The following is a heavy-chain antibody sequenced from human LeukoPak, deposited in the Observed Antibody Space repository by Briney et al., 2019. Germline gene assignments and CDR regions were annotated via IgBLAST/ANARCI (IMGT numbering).Heavy chain of an antibody. Sequence: GGSLRLSCAASGFTFDDYAMHWVRQAPGKGLEWVSGISWNSGSIGYADSVKGRFTISRDNAKNSLYLQMNSLRAEDTASYYCAKASGWPIYYGMDVWGQGTTVTVSS. CDR3: AKASGWPIYYGMDV. J-gene: IGHJ6*02. CDR1: GFTFDDYA. V-gene: IGHV3-9*01. D-gene: IGHD6-19*01. CDR2: ISWNSGSI.